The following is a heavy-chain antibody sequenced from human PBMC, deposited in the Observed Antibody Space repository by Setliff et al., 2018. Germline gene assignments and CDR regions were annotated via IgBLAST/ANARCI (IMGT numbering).Heavy chain of an antibody. V-gene: IGHV4-4*07. CDR1: GGSISSYY. D-gene: IGHD3-3*01. Sequence: PSETLSLTCTVSGGSISSYYWSWIRQPAGKGLEWIGHIYIGGSANYNPSLKSRVTMSIATSKNPFALKLNSVTAADMAVYYCARKGRSALSGAFDMWCQGTMVTVSS. J-gene: IGHJ3*02. CDR3: ARKGRSALSGAFDM. CDR2: IYIGGSA.